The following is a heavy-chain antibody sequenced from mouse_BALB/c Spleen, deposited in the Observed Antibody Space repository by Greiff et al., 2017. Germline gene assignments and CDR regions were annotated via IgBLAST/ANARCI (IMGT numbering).Heavy chain of an antibody. Sequence: EVKLMESGAELVRPGALVKLSCKASGFNIKDYYMHWVKQRPEQGLEWIGWIDPENGNTIYDPKFQGKASITADTSSNTAYLQLSSLTSEDTAVYYCARGSTMISPFAYWGQGTLVTVSA. CDR2: IDPENGNT. J-gene: IGHJ3*01. D-gene: IGHD2-4*01. V-gene: IGHV14-1*02. CDR1: GFNIKDYY. CDR3: ARGSTMISPFAY.